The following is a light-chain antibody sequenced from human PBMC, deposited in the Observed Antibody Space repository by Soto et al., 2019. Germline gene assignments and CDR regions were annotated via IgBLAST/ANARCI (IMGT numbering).Light chain of an antibody. J-gene: IGKJ4*01. CDR3: QQYDKSLPPVT. CDR1: RNVGTN. CDR2: GAS. Sequence: DIILTQSPATLSVSPGERATLSCRASRNVGTNLAWYQHNLGQGPILLIYGASTRVTGVPARFSGSGSGTDFTLIISYLKSEDLGVYYCQQYDKSLPPVTFGGGTKVEI. V-gene: IGKV3-15*01.